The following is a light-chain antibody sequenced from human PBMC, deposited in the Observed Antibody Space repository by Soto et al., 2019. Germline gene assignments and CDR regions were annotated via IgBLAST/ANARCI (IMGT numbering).Light chain of an antibody. Sequence: EIVMTQSPATLSVSPGERATLSCRASQSVSSNLAWYQQKPGQAPRLLIYGASTRATGIPARFSGSGSGTEFTLTISSLQSEDFAVYYCQQYGSPPPWTFGQGTKVQVK. CDR3: QQYGSPPPWT. CDR2: GAS. J-gene: IGKJ1*01. CDR1: QSVSSN. V-gene: IGKV3-15*01.